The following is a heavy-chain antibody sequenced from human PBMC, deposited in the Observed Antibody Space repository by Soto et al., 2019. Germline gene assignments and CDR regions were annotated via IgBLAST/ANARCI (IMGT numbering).Heavy chain of an antibody. V-gene: IGHV1-3*01. Sequence: ASVKVSCKASGYTFTSYAMHWVRQAPGQRLEWMGWINAGNGNTKYSQKFQGRVTITRDKTASTAYMELSSLSAEDTAVYYCARVGYCSGGSCRNWFAPWGQGTLVTSPQ. CDR2: INAGNGNT. CDR1: GYTFTSYA. D-gene: IGHD2-15*01. J-gene: IGHJ5*02. CDR3: ARVGYCSGGSCRNWFAP.